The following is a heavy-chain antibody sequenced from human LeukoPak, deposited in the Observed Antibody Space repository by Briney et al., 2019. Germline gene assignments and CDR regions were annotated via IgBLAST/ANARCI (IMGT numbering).Heavy chain of an antibody. CDR3: TILLDSSGYYYGDY. Sequence: PGGSLRLSCAASGFTFSSYAMSWVRQAPGKGLEWVGRIKSKTDGGTTDYAAPVKGRFTISRDDSKNTLYLQMNSLKTEDTAVYYCTILLDSSGYYYGDYWGQGTLVTVSS. CDR1: GFTFSSYA. D-gene: IGHD3-22*01. CDR2: IKSKTDGGTT. J-gene: IGHJ4*02. V-gene: IGHV3-15*01.